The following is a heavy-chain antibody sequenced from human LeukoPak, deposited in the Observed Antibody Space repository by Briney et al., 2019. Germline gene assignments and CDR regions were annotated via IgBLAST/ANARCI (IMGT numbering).Heavy chain of an antibody. CDR1: GYTYTGYY. J-gene: IGHJ6*02. Sequence: ASVKVSCKASGYTYTGYYMHWVRQAPGQGLEWMGWINPNSSGTNYAQKFQGRVTMTRDTSISTAYMELSRLRSDDTAVYYCARECIAVAGSHYYYYYGMDVWGQGTTVTVSS. CDR2: INPNSSGT. D-gene: IGHD6-19*01. CDR3: ARECIAVAGSHYYYYYGMDV. V-gene: IGHV1-2*02.